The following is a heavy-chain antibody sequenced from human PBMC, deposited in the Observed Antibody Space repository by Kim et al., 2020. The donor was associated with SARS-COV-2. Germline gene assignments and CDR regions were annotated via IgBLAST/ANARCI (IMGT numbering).Heavy chain of an antibody. D-gene: IGHD3-10*02. CDR3: AKGLPMFSYWFDP. Sequence: GGSLRLSCAASGFTFSSYAMTWVRQAPGKGLEWVSSVTASGGTTYYADSVKGRFTISRDNSKNTLYLQMNNLGAEDTAVYYCAKGLPMFSYWFDPWGQGTLLTVSS. CDR2: VTASGGTT. J-gene: IGHJ5*02. V-gene: IGHV3-23*01. CDR1: GFTFSSYA.